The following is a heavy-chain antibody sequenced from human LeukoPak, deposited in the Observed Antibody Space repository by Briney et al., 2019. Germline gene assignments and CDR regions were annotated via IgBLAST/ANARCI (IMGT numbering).Heavy chain of an antibody. V-gene: IGHV3-30-3*01. D-gene: IGHD4-17*01. CDR2: ISYDGTNK. Sequence: GGSLRLSCAASGFTFSDYPMHWVRQAPARGLEWVSFISYDGTNKYYADSVKGRFIISRDNSKNTLYLQVNSLRPEDTAVYYCARGNDFGDYALDDYWGQGTLVTVST. CDR3: ARGNDFGDYALDDY. CDR1: GFTFSDYP. J-gene: IGHJ4*02.